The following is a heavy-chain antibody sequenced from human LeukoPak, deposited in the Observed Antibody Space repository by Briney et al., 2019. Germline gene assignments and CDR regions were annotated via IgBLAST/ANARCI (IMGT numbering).Heavy chain of an antibody. J-gene: IGHJ3*02. D-gene: IGHD3-10*01. CDR1: GFTFSSYG. Sequence: GRSLRLSCAASGFTFSSYGMHWVRQAPGKGLEWVAVISYDGSNKYYADSVKGRFTISRDNSKNTLYLQMNSLRAEDTAVYYCAKDKGDYYGSGEGAFDIWGQGTMVTVSS. CDR3: AKDKGDYYGSGEGAFDI. V-gene: IGHV3-30*18. CDR2: ISYDGSNK.